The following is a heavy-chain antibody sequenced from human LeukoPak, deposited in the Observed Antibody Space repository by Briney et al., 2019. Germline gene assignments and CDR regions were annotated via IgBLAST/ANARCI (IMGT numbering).Heavy chain of an antibody. CDR1: GFPFRSYA. Sequence: GSLRPSCAASGFPFRSYAMHWVRQASGKGLEWVAVISYDGSNKYYADSVKGRFTISRDNSKNTLYLQMNSLRAEDTAVYYCAREFVTDTAEYYFDYWGQGTLVTVSS. CDR2: ISYDGSNK. CDR3: AREFVTDTAEYYFDY. J-gene: IGHJ4*02. D-gene: IGHD2-21*02. V-gene: IGHV3-30-3*01.